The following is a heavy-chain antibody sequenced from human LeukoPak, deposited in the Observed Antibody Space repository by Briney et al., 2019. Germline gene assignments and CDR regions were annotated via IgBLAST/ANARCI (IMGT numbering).Heavy chain of an antibody. D-gene: IGHD1-14*01. CDR1: GYTFTSYY. V-gene: IGHV1-46*03. CDR3: AREARNFAFDI. Sequence: ASVKVSCKASGYTFTSYYMHWVRQAPGQGLEWMGIINPSGGSTSYAQKFQGRVTMTRDTSTSTVYMELSSLRSEDTAVYCCAREARNFAFDIWGQGTMVTVSS. CDR2: INPSGGST. J-gene: IGHJ3*02.